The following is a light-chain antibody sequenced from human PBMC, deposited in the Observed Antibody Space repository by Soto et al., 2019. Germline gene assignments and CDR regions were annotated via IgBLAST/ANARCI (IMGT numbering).Light chain of an antibody. CDR3: MQPLQSLT. CDR1: QSLLHSNGYNY. J-gene: IGKJ1*01. Sequence: DIVMTQSPLSLPVTPGEPASISCRSIQSLLHSNGYNYLDWYLQKPGQSPLLLIYLGSNRAPGVPDRFSGSGSGTDFTLKISRVEAEDVGVYYCMQPLQSLTFGQGTKVEIK. CDR2: LGS. V-gene: IGKV2-28*01.